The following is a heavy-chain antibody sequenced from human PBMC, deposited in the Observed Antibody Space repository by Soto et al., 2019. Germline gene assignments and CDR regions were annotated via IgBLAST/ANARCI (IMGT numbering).Heavy chain of an antibody. Sequence: LSLPCTVSGGSISSYYWSWIRQPPGKGLEWIGYIYYSGSTNYNPSLKSRVTISVDTSKNQFSLKLSSVTAADTAVYYCARDRYSGSYFNYYYGMDVWGQGTTVTVSS. J-gene: IGHJ6*02. CDR1: GGSISSYY. CDR3: ARDRYSGSYFNYYYGMDV. CDR2: IYYSGST. D-gene: IGHD1-26*01. V-gene: IGHV4-59*01.